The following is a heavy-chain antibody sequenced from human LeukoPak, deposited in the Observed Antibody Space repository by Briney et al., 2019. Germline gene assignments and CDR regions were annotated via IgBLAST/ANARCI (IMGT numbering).Heavy chain of an antibody. CDR3: ASRPKDYSSSWFDY. D-gene: IGHD6-13*01. CDR2: INPNSGGT. J-gene: IGHJ4*02. CDR1: GYTFTGYY. Sequence: GASVKVSCKASGYTFTGYYMHWVRQAPGQGLEWMGWINPNSGGTNYAQKFQGRVTMTGDTSISTAYMELSRLRSDDTAVYYCASRPKDYSSSWFDYWGQGTLVTVSS. V-gene: IGHV1-2*02.